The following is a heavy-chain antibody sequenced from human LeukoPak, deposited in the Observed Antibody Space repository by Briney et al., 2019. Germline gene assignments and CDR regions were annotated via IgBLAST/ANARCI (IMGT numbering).Heavy chain of an antibody. J-gene: IGHJ5*02. CDR2: IYHSGST. V-gene: IGHV4-4*02. Sequence: SGTLSLTCAVSGGSISSSNWWSWVRQPPGKGLEWIGEIYHSGSTNYNPSLKSRVTISVDKSKNQFSLMLSSVTAADTAVYYCARRGLVVIGSEGFDPWGQGTLVTVSS. D-gene: IGHD3-22*01. CDR3: ARRGLVVIGSEGFDP. CDR1: GGSISSSNW.